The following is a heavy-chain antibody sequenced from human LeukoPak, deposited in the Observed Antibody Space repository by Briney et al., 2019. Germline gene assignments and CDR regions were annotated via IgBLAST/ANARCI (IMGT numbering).Heavy chain of an antibody. J-gene: IGHJ4*02. CDR3: ARHAYGGQTRFDY. D-gene: IGHD3-10*01. V-gene: IGHV4-59*01. CDR2: IYYGGST. Sequence: KPSEPLSLTCTVSGGSISRYYWSGLRQPPGKGLEWIGYIYYGGSTNYNPSLKSRVTISVDTSKNQFPLKLSSVTAADTAVYYCARHAYGGQTRFDYWGQGTLVTVSS. CDR1: GGSISRYY.